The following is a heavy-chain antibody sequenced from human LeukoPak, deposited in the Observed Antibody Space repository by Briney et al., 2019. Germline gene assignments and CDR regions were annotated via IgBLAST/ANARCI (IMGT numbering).Heavy chain of an antibody. CDR1: GYTFTSYD. CDR3: AREKGYYGSGSYSAFDI. Sequence: ASVKVSCKASGYTFTSYDINWVRQATGQGLEWMGWMNPNSGNTGYAQKFQGRVTITRNTSISTAYMELSSLRSEDTAVYYCAREKGYYGSGSYSAFDIWGQGTMVTVSS. D-gene: IGHD3-10*01. V-gene: IGHV1-8*03. J-gene: IGHJ3*02. CDR2: MNPNSGNT.